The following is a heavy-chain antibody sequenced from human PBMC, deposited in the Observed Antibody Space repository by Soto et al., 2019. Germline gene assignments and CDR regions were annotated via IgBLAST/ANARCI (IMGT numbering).Heavy chain of an antibody. Sequence: ASVKVSCKASGYTFTGYYMHWVRQAPGQGLEWTGWINPNSGGTNYAQKFQGRVTMTRDTSISTAYMELSRLRTDDSAVYYCARGWELIHFYFDSWGQGTLVTVSS. D-gene: IGHD1-26*01. CDR3: ARGWELIHFYFDS. V-gene: IGHV1-2*02. CDR2: INPNSGGT. CDR1: GYTFTGYY. J-gene: IGHJ4*02.